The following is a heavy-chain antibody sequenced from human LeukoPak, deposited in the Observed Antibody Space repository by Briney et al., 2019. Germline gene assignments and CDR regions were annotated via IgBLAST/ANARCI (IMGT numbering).Heavy chain of an antibody. J-gene: IGHJ4*02. CDR2: ISSSSSYI. V-gene: IGHV3-21*01. CDR1: GFTFSSYS. CDR3: ARVVTMIVVVTPYYFDY. D-gene: IGHD3-22*01. Sequence: GGSLRLSCAASGFTFSSYSMNWVRQAPGKGLEWVSSISSSSSYIYYADSVKGRFTISRDNAKNSLYLQMNSLRAEDTAVYYCARVVTMIVVVTPYYFDYWGQGTLVTVSS.